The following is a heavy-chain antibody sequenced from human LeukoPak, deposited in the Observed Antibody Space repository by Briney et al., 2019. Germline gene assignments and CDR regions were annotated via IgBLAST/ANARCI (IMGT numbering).Heavy chain of an antibody. CDR1: GFTFSSYG. J-gene: IGHJ4*02. D-gene: IGHD6-13*01. CDR3: ARTAYLPSYSSSWFDY. CDR2: IRNDGSNK. Sequence: GGSLRLSCAASGFTFSSYGMHWVRQAPGKGLEWVAFIRNDGSNKYYADSVKGRFTISRDNSKNTLYLQMNSLRAEDTAVYYCARTAYLPSYSSSWFDYWGQGTLVTVSS. V-gene: IGHV3-30*02.